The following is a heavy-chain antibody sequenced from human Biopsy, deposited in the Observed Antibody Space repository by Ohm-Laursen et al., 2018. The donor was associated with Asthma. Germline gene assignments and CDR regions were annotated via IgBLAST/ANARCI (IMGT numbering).Heavy chain of an antibody. J-gene: IGHJ4*02. Sequence: SLRLSCAASGFTFRSYAMHWVRQAPGKGLEWVAVGGSYYDGGLKYYADSVNGRFTISRDHSKNTLYLQMSSLRPDDTAVYYCARDVMEWYLPAFDFWGQGTLVTVSS. CDR3: ARDVMEWYLPAFDF. V-gene: IGHV3-30-3*01. CDR2: GGSYYDGGLK. CDR1: GFTFRSYA. D-gene: IGHD3-3*01.